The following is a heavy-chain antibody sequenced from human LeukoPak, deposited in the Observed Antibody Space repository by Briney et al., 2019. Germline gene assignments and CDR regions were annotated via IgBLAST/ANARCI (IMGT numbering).Heavy chain of an antibody. D-gene: IGHD6-13*01. CDR1: GFSFSSYW. J-gene: IGHJ5*02. CDR2: ISSDGSII. V-gene: IGHV3-74*01. Sequence: GGSLRLSCAASGFSFSSYWMHWVRQAPGKGLVWVSRISSDGSIINYADSVKGRFTISRDNAKNTLYLQMSSLRAEDTAVYYCARGSSWRTKNWFDPWGQGTLVTVSS. CDR3: ARGSSWRTKNWFDP.